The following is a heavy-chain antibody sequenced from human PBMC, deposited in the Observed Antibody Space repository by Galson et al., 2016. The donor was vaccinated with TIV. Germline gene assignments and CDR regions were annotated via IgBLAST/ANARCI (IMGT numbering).Heavy chain of an antibody. Sequence: SLRLSCAASGFTFGHYAVNWFRQAPGKGLEWVGFITSKTYGATTEYAASVNGRFTFSRDESRNIAYLQMNSLKTEDTAVYYCTRTAMGSTRNACDIWGQGTVVTVSS. CDR2: ITSKTYGATT. D-gene: IGHD1-1*01. V-gene: IGHV3-49*03. CDR3: TRTAMGSTRNACDI. J-gene: IGHJ3*02. CDR1: GFTFGHYA.